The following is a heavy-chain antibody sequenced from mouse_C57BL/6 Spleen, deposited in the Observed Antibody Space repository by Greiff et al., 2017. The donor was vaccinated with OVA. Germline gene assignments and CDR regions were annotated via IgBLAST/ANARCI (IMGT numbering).Heavy chain of an antibody. Sequence: QVQLQQPGAELVRPGSSVKLSCKASGYTFTSYWMHWVKQRPIQGLEWIGNIDPSDSETHYNQKFKDKATLTVDKSSSTAYMQLSSLTSEDSAVYYCARRDYGSSRGYFDVWGTGTTVTVSS. CDR1: GYTFTSYW. V-gene: IGHV1-52*01. D-gene: IGHD1-1*01. J-gene: IGHJ1*03. CDR3: ARRDYGSSRGYFDV. CDR2: IDPSDSET.